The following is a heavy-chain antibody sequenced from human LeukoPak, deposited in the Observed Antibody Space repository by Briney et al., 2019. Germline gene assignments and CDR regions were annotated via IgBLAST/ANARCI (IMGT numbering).Heavy chain of an antibody. CDR3: ARCTTYSSSWLGMYRDV. V-gene: IGHV4-59*11. Sequence: SETLSLTCTVSGGSISSHYWSWIRQPSGKGLEWIGYIYYSGSTNYNPSLKSRVTISVDTSKNQFSLKLSSVTAADTAVYYCARCTTYSSSWLGMYRDVWVKGTTVTASS. D-gene: IGHD6-13*01. CDR1: GGSISSHY. CDR2: IYYSGST. J-gene: IGHJ6*03.